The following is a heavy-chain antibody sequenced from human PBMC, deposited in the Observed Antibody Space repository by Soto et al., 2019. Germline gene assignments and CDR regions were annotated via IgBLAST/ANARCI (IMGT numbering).Heavy chain of an antibody. J-gene: IGHJ4*02. D-gene: IGHD1-26*01. V-gene: IGHV3-23*01. CDR1: GFTFSSYA. Sequence: EVQLLESGGGLVQPGGSLRLSCAASGFTFSSYAMRWVRQAPGKGLEWVSAFSGSGGSTYYADSVKGRFTISRDNSKNTVYLQMNSLRGEDTAVYYCARRGSGSYYDYWGQGTLVTVSS. CDR3: ARRGSGSYYDY. CDR2: FSGSGGST.